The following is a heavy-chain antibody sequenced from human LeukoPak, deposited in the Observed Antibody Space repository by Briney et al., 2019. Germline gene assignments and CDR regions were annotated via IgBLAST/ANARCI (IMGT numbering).Heavy chain of an antibody. D-gene: IGHD1-26*01. Sequence: QPGASLRLSCAASGFTFSSYAMSWVRQAPGKGLEWVSAISGSGGSTYYADSVKGRFTISRDNSKNTLYLQMNSLRAEDTAVYYCAKDLFDRVVGATPPDYWGQGTLVTDSS. CDR1: GFTFSSYA. V-gene: IGHV3-23*01. J-gene: IGHJ4*02. CDR3: AKDLFDRVVGATPPDY. CDR2: ISGSGGST.